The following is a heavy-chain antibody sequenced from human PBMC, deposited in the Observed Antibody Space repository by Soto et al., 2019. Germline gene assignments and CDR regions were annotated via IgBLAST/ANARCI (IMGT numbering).Heavy chain of an antibody. CDR1: GGSRSSYC. Sequence: PSEPLCLPCTVSGGSRSSYCWSWIRQHPGKGLEWIGYIYYSGSTNYNPSLKSRVTISVDTSKNQFSLKLNSMTAADTAVYYCARHNYGSGSTYFDYWGQGTLVTVSS. V-gene: IGHV4-59*08. D-gene: IGHD3-10*01. J-gene: IGHJ4*02. CDR2: IYYSGST. CDR3: ARHNYGSGSTYFDY.